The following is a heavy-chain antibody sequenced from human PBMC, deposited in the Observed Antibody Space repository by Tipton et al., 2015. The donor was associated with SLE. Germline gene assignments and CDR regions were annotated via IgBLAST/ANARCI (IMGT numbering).Heavy chain of an antibody. V-gene: IGHV4-30-4*08. CDR2: IYYSGST. CDR1: GGSISSYY. Sequence: TLSLTCTVSGGSISSYYWSWIRQPPGKGLVWIGYIYYSGSTYYNSSLKSRVTISVDTSKNQFSLKLRSVTAADTAVYYCAREGDSVWYFDLWGRGTLVTVSS. J-gene: IGHJ2*01. D-gene: IGHD2-21*02. CDR3: AREGDSVWYFDL.